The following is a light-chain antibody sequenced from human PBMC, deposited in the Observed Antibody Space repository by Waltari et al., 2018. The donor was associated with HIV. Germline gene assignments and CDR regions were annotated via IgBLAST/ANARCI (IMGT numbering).Light chain of an antibody. V-gene: IGKV3-15*01. CDR3: QQFYYWPRT. CDR1: ESVGSF. Sequence: EIVMTQSPVALSVSPGDRVTPSCRASESVGSFFAWYQQRPGQGPSLLMYGVSTRASGVSARFSGSGSGTEVNLTITSLQSDDSAIYFCQQFYYWPRTFGQGTKVEVK. CDR2: GVS. J-gene: IGKJ1*01.